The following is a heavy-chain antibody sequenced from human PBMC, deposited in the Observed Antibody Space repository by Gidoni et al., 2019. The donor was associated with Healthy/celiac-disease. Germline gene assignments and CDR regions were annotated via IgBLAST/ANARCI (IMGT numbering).Heavy chain of an antibody. CDR3: ARGYYDILTGPETLFDY. CDR2: IYYSGST. Sequence: QLQLQESGPGLVKPSETLSLTCTVSGGSISSSSYYWGWIRQPPGKGLEWIGSIYYSGSTYYNPSLKSRVTISVDTSKNQFSLKLSSVTAADTAVYYCARGYYDILTGPETLFDYWGQGTLVTVSS. J-gene: IGHJ4*02. V-gene: IGHV4-39*07. CDR1: GGSISSSSYY. D-gene: IGHD3-9*01.